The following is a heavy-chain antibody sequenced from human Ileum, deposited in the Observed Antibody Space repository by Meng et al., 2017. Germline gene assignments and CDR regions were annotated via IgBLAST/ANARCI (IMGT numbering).Heavy chain of an antibody. CDR2: INHSGST. J-gene: IGHJ5*02. V-gene: IGHV4-34*01. CDR1: GGSFSCYY. Sequence: QLHQWGSVLLKPSETLSLTCAVYGGSFSCYYWSWSRQPPGKGLEWIGEINHSGSTNYNPSLKSRVTISVDTSKNQFSLKLSSVTAADTAVYYCARGGPWFDPWGQGTLVTVSS. CDR3: ARGGPWFDP.